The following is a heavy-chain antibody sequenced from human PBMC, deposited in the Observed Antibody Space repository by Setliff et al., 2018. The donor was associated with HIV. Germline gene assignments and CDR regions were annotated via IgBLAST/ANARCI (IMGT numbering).Heavy chain of an antibody. Sequence: SETLSLTCAVYDGSFSDYYWGWIRQPPGKGLEWIGSICYSGSTCYNPSLRSRLTISVDTSKNQFSLKLSSVTAADTAVYYCAREGGYCSSATCFGFDSWGQGTLVTVSS. J-gene: IGHJ4*02. CDR1: DGSFSDYY. D-gene: IGHD2-2*01. CDR3: AREGGYCSSATCFGFDS. CDR2: ICYSGST. V-gene: IGHV4-34*01.